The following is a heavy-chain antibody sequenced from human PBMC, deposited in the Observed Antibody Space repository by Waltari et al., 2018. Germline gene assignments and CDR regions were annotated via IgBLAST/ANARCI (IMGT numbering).Heavy chain of an antibody. CDR1: GYSISSGYY. CDR3: ARPLIGYCSSTSCSDY. V-gene: IGHV4-38-2*01. Sequence: QVQLQESGPGLVKPSETLSLTCAVSGYSISSGYYWGWIRQPPGKGLEWIGSIYHSGSTYYNPSLKSRVTISVDTSKNQFSLKLSSVTAADTAVYYCARPLIGYCSSTSCSDYWGQGTLVTVSS. J-gene: IGHJ4*02. CDR2: IYHSGST. D-gene: IGHD2-2*01.